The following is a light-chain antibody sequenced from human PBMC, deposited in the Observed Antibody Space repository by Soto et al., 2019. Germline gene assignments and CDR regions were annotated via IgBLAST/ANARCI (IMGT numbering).Light chain of an antibody. J-gene: IGKJ1*01. V-gene: IGKV3-20*01. CDR1: QSVTNS. Sequence: EIVLTQCPATLSLSPGERATLSCRASQSVTNSLAWYQQKPGQAPRLLVYAASNRATGLPDRLSGSGSGTDFTLTISRLEPEDSAVYYCQQYDNSQTFGQGTKVYIK. CDR3: QQYDNSQT. CDR2: AAS.